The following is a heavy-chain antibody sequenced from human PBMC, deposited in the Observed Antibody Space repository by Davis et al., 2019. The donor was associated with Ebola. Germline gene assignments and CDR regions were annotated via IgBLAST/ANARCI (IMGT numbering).Heavy chain of an antibody. V-gene: IGHV5-51*01. D-gene: IGHD6-13*01. J-gene: IGHJ6*04. CDR3: ASGSWRLGYYGMDV. Sequence: GESLKISCKGSGYSFSNFWIGWVRQMPGKGLEWMGTIYPGDSDARYNPSFQGQVTMSVDTSINTAYLHWNTLKASDTAMYYCASGSWRLGYYGMDVWGKGTTVTVSS. CDR1: GYSFSNFW. CDR2: IYPGDSDA.